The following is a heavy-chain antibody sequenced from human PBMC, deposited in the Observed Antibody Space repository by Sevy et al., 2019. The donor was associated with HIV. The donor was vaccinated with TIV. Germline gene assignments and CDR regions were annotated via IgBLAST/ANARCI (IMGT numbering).Heavy chain of an antibody. J-gene: IGHJ6*02. D-gene: IGHD2-15*01. V-gene: IGHV3-21*01. Sequence: GGSLRLSCAASGFSFSSYTMNWVRQAPGKGLEWVSSISRSSSYIYYADSVKGRFTISRDNAKNSLYLQMNSLRAEDTAVYYCARDLGGYYYYYYGMDVWGQGSTVTVSS. CDR1: GFSFSSYT. CDR2: ISRSSSYI. CDR3: ARDLGGYYYYYYGMDV.